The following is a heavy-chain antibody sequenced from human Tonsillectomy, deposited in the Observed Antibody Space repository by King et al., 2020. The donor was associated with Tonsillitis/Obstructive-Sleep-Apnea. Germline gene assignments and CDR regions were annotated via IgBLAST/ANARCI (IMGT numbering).Heavy chain of an antibody. D-gene: IGHD2-2*01. Sequence: VQLQQWGAGLLKPSETLSLTCAVYGESFSGYYWSWLRQPPGKGLEWIGEINHSGSTNYNPSLKSRVTISVDTSKNQFSLKLSSVTAADTAVYYCARVGCSSSTSCPTLYYFDYWGQGTLVTVSS. V-gene: IGHV4-34*01. CDR1: GESFSGYY. J-gene: IGHJ4*02. CDR2: INHSGST. CDR3: ARVGCSSSTSCPTLYYFDY.